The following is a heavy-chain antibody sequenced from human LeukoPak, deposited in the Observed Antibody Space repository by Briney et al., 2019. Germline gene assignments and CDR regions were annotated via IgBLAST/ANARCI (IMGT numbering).Heavy chain of an antibody. D-gene: IGHD3-10*01. J-gene: IGHJ4*02. CDR3: ATVMVRGVIINTPLYFDY. CDR2: ISYDGSNK. CDR1: GFTFSSYA. Sequence: GGSLRLSCAASGFTFSSYAMRWVRQAPGKGLEWVAVISYDGSNKYYADSVKGRFTISRDNSKNTLYLQMNSLRAEDTAVYYCATVMVRGVIINTPLYFDYWGQGTLVTVSS. V-gene: IGHV3-30*01.